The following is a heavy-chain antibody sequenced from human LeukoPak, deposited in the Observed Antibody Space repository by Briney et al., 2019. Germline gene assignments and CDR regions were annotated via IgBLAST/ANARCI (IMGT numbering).Heavy chain of an antibody. CDR3: ARFSSGWSPSGFDY. CDR1: GFTFSSYW. CDR2: INSDGTTT. V-gene: IGHV3-74*01. D-gene: IGHD6-19*01. Sequence: PGGSLRLSCAAPGFTFSSYWMHWVRQGPGKELTWVSHINSDGTTTNYADSVKGRFTISRDNAKNTLYLQMNSLRVEDTAVYYCARFSSGWSPSGFDYWGQGTLVTVSS. J-gene: IGHJ4*02.